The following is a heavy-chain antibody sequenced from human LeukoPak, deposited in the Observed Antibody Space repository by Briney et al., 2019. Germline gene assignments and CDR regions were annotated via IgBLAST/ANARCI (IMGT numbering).Heavy chain of an antibody. CDR1: GYTFTSYG. CDR2: ISAYNGNT. D-gene: IGHD2-15*01. Sequence: ASVTVSCKASGYTFTSYGISWVRQAPGQGLEWMGWISAYNGNTNYAQKLQGRVTMTTDTSTSTAYMELRSLRSDDTAAYYCARVRGGCSGGSCYSGFDYWGQGTLVTVSS. CDR3: ARVRGGCSGGSCYSGFDY. V-gene: IGHV1-18*01. J-gene: IGHJ4*02.